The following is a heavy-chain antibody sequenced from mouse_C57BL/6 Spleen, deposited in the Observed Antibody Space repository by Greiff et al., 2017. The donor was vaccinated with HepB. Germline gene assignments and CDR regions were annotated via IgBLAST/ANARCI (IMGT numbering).Heavy chain of an antibody. Sequence: QVQLQQPGPELVKPGASVKMSCKASGYTFTSYWITWVKQRPGQGLEWIGDIYPGSGSTNYNEKFQSKATLTVETSSSPAYMQLSSLTSEDSAVYYCARWDSNYPYYFDDWGKGTTLTVAS. J-gene: IGHJ2*01. V-gene: IGHV1-55*01. CDR3: ARWDSNYPYYFDD. CDR2: IYPGSGST. CDR1: GYTFTSYW. D-gene: IGHD2-5*01.